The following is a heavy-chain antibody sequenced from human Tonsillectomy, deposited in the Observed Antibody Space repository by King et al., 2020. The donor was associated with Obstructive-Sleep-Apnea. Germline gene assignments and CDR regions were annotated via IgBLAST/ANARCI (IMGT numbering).Heavy chain of an antibody. CDR3: GKSVGDVYSSACPDN. J-gene: IGHJ4*02. V-gene: IGHV3-30*02. CDR2: IRYDGTNG. Sequence: QLVESGGGVVQPGGSLRLSCTASGFIFSNYGMHWVRQAPGKGLEWVAFIRYDGTNGYYADSVKGRFTISRDNSKNTLYLQMSSLRAEDTAIYYCGKSVGDVYSSACPDNWGQGNLVSVSS. CDR1: GFIFSNYG. D-gene: IGHD6-25*01.